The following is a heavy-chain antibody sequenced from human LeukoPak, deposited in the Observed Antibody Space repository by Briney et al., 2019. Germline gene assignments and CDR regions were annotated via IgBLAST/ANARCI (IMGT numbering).Heavy chain of an antibody. Sequence: SVNVSCKASGGTFSSYAISWVRQAPGQGLEWMGRIIPILGIANYAQKFQGRVTITADKSTRTAYIEPSGLRSENTAVYYCARQAVALYYFDYWGQGTLVTVSS. CDR2: IIPILGIA. CDR3: ARQAVALYYFDY. J-gene: IGHJ4*02. V-gene: IGHV1-69*04. D-gene: IGHD6-19*01. CDR1: GGTFSSYA.